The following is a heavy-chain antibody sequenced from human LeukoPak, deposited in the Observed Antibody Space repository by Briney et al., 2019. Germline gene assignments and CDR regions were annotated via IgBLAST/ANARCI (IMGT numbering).Heavy chain of an antibody. CDR1: GFAFDIHG. CDR2: IGGSGTRT. V-gene: IGHV3-23*01. Sequence: GGSLRLSCAAPGFAFDIHGMNWVRQAPGKGLEWVSGIGGSGTRTYYADSVKGRFTISRDNSKNTLYLQMNSLRDEDTAVYYCAKDSHWILFDDWGQGTLVTVSS. CDR3: AKDSHWILFDD. D-gene: IGHD2-2*03. J-gene: IGHJ4*02.